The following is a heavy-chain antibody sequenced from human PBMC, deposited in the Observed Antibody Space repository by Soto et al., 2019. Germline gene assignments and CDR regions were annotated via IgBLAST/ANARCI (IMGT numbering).Heavy chain of an antibody. CDR1: RYSFTTYA. D-gene: IGHD4-17*01. Sequence: QVQLVQSGAEVKKPGASVKVSCKASRYSFTTYALHWVRQAPGQRLEWMGWINAGNGDTKYSEKFQGRVTITRDTSANTAYMELSSLRYEDTSVYYCARDPGTGAALRAYHFDYWGQGTLVTVSS. CDR3: ARDPGTGAALRAYHFDY. CDR2: INAGNGDT. J-gene: IGHJ4*02. V-gene: IGHV1-3*01.